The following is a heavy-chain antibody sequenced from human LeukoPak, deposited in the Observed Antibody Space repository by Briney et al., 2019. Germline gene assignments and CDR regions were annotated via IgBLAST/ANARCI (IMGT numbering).Heavy chain of an antibody. CDR1: GGSISSSSYY. Sequence: SETLSLTCTVSGGSISSSSYYWGWIRQPPGKGLEWIGSIYYSGSTYYNPSLKSRVTISVDTSKNQFSLKLSSVTAADTAVYYCARVREMATITSWGQGTLVTVSS. D-gene: IGHD5-24*01. CDR2: IYYSGST. V-gene: IGHV4-39*07. CDR3: ARVREMATITS. J-gene: IGHJ5*02.